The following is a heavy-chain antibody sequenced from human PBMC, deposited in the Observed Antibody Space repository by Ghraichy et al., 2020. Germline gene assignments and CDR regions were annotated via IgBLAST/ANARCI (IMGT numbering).Heavy chain of an antibody. Sequence: SETLSLTCTVSGGSISSYYWSWIRQPPGKGLEWIGYIYYSGSTNDNPSLKSRVTISIDTSKNQFSLKLSSVTAADTAVYYCARVESKEYDSSGYYPLRFDPWGHGTLVTVSS. J-gene: IGHJ5*02. D-gene: IGHD3-22*01. CDR3: ARVESKEYDSSGYYPLRFDP. CDR2: IYYSGST. CDR1: GGSISSYY. V-gene: IGHV4-59*01.